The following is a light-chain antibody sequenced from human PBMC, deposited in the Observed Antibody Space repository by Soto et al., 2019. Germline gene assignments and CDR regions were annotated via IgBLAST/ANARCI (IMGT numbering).Light chain of an antibody. CDR2: DTN. V-gene: IGLV7-46*01. CDR1: TGAVTSGHY. CDR3: LLSYSGARV. Sequence: QAVVTQEPSLTVSPGGTVTLTCGSSTGAVTSGHYPYWFQQKPGQAPRTLIYDTNNKHSWTPARFSGPLLGGKAALTLSGAQPEDEADYYCLLSYSGARVFGGGTKLTVL. J-gene: IGLJ2*01.